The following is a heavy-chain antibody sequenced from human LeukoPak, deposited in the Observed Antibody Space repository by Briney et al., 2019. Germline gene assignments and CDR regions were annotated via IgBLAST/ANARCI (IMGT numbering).Heavy chain of an antibody. CDR2: MHYSGTT. Sequence: PSETLSLTCTVSGGSISSYYWSWIRQPPGKGLEWLGYMHYSGTTNYNPALKSRVTISVDTSKNQFSLKLSSVTAADTAVYYCARGFATMVRGVVLDFWGQGTLVTVSS. CDR1: GGSISSYY. V-gene: IGHV4-59*12. J-gene: IGHJ4*02. CDR3: ARGFATMVRGVVLDF. D-gene: IGHD3-10*01.